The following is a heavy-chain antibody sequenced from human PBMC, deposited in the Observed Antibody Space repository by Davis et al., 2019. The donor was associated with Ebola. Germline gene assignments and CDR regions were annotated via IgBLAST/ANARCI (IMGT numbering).Heavy chain of an antibody. J-gene: IGHJ4*02. CDR3: AKGWLRTGLDY. D-gene: IGHD5-12*01. V-gene: IGHV6-1*01. CDR1: GDSVSSGG. CDR2: TYYSSKWYN. Sequence: PSETLSLTCDISGDSVSSGGWNWIRQSPSRGLEWLGRTYYSSKWYNDYAVSVKSRITINPDTSKNQFSLQLNSVTPEDTAVYYCAKGWLRTGLDYWSQGTLVTVSS.